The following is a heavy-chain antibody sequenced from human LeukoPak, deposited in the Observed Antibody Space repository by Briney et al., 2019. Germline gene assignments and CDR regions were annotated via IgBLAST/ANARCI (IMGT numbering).Heavy chain of an antibody. CDR3: ARLAAGYWYFDL. Sequence: GGSLRLSCTASGFSVSSNHMSWVRQAPGKGLEWVSLMYGGGATSYAESVKGRFTLSRDNSKNTLFFVMNSLRAEDTAVYYCARLAAGYWYFDLWGRGTLVTVSS. CDR1: GFSVSSNH. CDR2: MYGGGAT. D-gene: IGHD3-22*01. J-gene: IGHJ2*01. V-gene: IGHV3-53*01.